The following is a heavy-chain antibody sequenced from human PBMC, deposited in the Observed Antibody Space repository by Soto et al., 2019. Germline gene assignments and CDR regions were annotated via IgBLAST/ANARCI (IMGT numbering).Heavy chain of an antibody. D-gene: IGHD3-22*01. Sequence: GGSLRLSCAASGFTFSSYDMHWVRQATEKGLEWVSAIGTAGDPYYPGSVKGRFTISRENAKNSLYLQMNSLRAGDTAVYYCARGRYYDSSGYLNKNSLTYYYGMDVWGQGTTVTVSS. CDR3: ARGRYYDSSGYLNKNSLTYYYGMDV. J-gene: IGHJ6*02. V-gene: IGHV3-13*05. CDR2: IGTAGDP. CDR1: GFTFSSYD.